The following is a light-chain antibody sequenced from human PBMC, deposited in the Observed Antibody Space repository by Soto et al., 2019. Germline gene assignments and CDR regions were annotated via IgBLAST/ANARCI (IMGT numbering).Light chain of an antibody. CDR2: DAS. CDR3: QQFNSYPSYT. CDR1: QGISSA. J-gene: IGKJ2*01. Sequence: AIQLTQSPSSLSASVGDRVTITCRASQGISSALAWYQQKPGKAPKLLIYDASSLESGVPSRFSGSGSGTDFTLTISSLQPEDFATYYGQQFNSYPSYTFGQGTKLEIK. V-gene: IGKV1-13*02.